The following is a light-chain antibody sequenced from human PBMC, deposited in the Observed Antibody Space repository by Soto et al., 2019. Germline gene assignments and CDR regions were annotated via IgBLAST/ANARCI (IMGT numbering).Light chain of an antibody. Sequence: AIQMTQSPSSLSASVGDRVTITCRASQGIRNDLGWYQQKPGKVPKLLIYQASSLQNGVPARFIGSGSGTEFTLTISSLQPDDVATYYCQQYTCLWTFGPGTQVAI. V-gene: IGKV1-6*01. J-gene: IGKJ1*01. CDR3: QQYTCLWT. CDR1: QGIRND. CDR2: QAS.